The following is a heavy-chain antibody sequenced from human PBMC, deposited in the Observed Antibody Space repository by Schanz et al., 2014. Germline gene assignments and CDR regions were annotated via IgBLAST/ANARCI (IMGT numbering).Heavy chain of an antibody. J-gene: IGHJ6*02. CDR2: VYYSGGT. D-gene: IGHD3-16*01. V-gene: IGHV4-31*03. CDR3: ARHGGIPYYPMDV. Sequence: QLQLQESGPGLVKPSQTLSLTCTVSSGSIFTGGYYWGWIRQHPGKGLEWIGYVYYSGGTYYSPSLKSRVSISLDTSKNQFSLRLSSVTAADTAVYYCARHGGIPYYPMDVWGQGTTVTVSS. CDR1: SGSIFTGGYY.